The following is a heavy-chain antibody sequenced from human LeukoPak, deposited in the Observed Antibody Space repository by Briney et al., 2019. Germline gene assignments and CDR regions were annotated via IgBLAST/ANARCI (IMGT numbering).Heavy chain of an antibody. J-gene: IGHJ5*02. CDR3: ARDLTRWNYGSGYP. CDR2: IIPILGIA. CDR1: GGTFSSYA. V-gene: IGHV1-69*04. Sequence: SVKVSCKASGGTFSSYAISWVRQAPGQGLEWMGRIIPILGIANYAQKFQGRVTITADKSTSTAYMELSSLRSDDTAVYYCARDLTRWNYGSGYPWGQGTLVTVSS. D-gene: IGHD3-10*01.